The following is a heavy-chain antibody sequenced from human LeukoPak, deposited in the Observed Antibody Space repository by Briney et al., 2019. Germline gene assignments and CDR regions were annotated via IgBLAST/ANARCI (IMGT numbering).Heavy chain of an antibody. D-gene: IGHD3-16*02. CDR1: GGSFSGYY. CDR2: INHSGST. V-gene: IGHV4-34*01. CDR3: ARWHDYVWGSYRFYYGMDV. J-gene: IGHJ6*02. Sequence: SETLSLTCAVYGGSFSGYYWSWIRQPPGKGLEWIGEINHSGSTNYNPFLKSRVTISVDTSKNQFSLKLSSVTAADTAVYYCARWHDYVWGSYRFYYGMDVWGQGTTVTVSS.